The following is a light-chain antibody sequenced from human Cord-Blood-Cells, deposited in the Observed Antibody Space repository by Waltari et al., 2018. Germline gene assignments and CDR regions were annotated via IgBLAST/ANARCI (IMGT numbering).Light chain of an antibody. J-gene: IGLJ3*02. Sequence: QSALTQPASVSGSPGQSITISCTGTSSDVGGYNHVSWYQHHPGKAPNLMIYDVSNRPSGVSNRFSGSKSGNTASLTISGLQAEDEADYYCSSYTSSSTWVFGGGTKLTVL. CDR1: SSDVGGYNH. CDR3: SSYTSSSTWV. CDR2: DVS. V-gene: IGLV2-14*03.